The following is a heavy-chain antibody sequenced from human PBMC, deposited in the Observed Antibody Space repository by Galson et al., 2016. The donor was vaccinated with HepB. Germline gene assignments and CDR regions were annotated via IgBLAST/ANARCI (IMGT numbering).Heavy chain of an antibody. CDR2: IWYDGSNK. CDR3: ARIMHYDGSGSRTEFEL. CDR1: GFTFHTYG. V-gene: IGHV3-33*01. J-gene: IGHJ4*02. D-gene: IGHD3-10*01. Sequence: SLRLSCAASGFTFHTYGMHWVRQAPGKGMEWLAVIWYDGSNKYYADSVKGRFTISRDNSKYTLYLQMNSLRVEDNAVYYCARIMHYDGSGSRTEFELWGQGTQVSVSS.